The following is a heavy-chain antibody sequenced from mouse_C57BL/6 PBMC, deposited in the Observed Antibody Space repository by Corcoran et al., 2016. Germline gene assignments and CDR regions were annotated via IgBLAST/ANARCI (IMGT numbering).Heavy chain of an antibody. V-gene: IGHV1-80*01. J-gene: IGHJ1*03. CDR2: IYPGDGDT. D-gene: IGHD2-3*01. CDR1: GYAFSSYW. Sequence: QVQLQQSGAELVKPGASVKISCKASGYAFSSYWMNWVKQRPGKGLEWIGQIYPGDGDTNYNGKFKGKATLTADKSSSTAYMQLSSLTSEDSAVYCCARGGIYDGYYFYLYFDVWGTGTTVTVSS. CDR3: ARGGIYDGYYFYLYFDV.